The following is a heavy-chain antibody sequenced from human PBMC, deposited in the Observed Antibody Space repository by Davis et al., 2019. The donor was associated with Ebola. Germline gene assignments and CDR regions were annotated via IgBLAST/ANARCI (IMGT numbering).Heavy chain of an antibody. CDR3: ARSGSGSYNWFDP. CDR1: GFTFSTYW. V-gene: IGHV3-53*04. Sequence: GGSLRLSCAASGFTFSTYWMHWVRQAPGKGLEWVSVIYSGGSTYYADSVKGRFTISRHNSKNTLYLQMNSLRAEDTAVYYCARSGSGSYNWFDPWGQGTLVTVSS. D-gene: IGHD1-26*01. J-gene: IGHJ5*02. CDR2: IYSGGST.